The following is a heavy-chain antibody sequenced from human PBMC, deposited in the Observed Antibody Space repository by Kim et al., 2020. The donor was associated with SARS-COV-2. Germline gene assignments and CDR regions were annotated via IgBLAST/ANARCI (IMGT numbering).Heavy chain of an antibody. CDR1: GGTFSSYA. D-gene: IGHD5-18*01. Sequence: SVKVSCKASGGTFSSYAISWVRQAPGQGLEWMGGIIPIFGTANYAQKFQGRVTITADESTSTAYMELSSLRSEDTAVYYCARGEVAGDTAMEYWGQGTLVTVSS. J-gene: IGHJ4*02. V-gene: IGHV1-69*13. CDR2: IIPIFGTA. CDR3: ARGEVAGDTAMEY.